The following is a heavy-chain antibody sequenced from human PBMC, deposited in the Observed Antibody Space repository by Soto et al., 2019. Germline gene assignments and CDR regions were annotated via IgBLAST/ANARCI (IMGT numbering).Heavy chain of an antibody. D-gene: IGHD3-9*01. CDR2: ISPHNRNT. CDR3: ARDEGGYDILTGYYKAHHFDQ. J-gene: IGHJ4*02. CDR1: GYTFGHFY. Sequence: QVQLVQSGAEVKRPGDSVKVSCQASGYTFGHFYITWVRQAPGQGLEWMGAISPHNRNTNYAEKFRGRVTMTTDTFTTTAYMELRSLGSDDTAVYYCARDEGGYDILTGYYKAHHFDQWGQGALVTVSS. V-gene: IGHV1-18*01.